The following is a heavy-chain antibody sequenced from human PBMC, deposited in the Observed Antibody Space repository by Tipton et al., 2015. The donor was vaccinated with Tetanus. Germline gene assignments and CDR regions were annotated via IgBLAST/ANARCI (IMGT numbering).Heavy chain of an antibody. CDR2: IYYNGNT. CDR3: ARHPYASVNDWFDP. CDR1: GGSISSSSYY. Sequence: TLSLTCTVSGGSISSSSYYWGWVRQSPGRGLEWIGTIYYNGNTYYNPSLKSRVTISVDTSKNQFSLKLTSVTAADTAVYYCARHPYASVNDWFDPWGQGTLVTVSS. J-gene: IGHJ5*02. D-gene: IGHD3-16*01. V-gene: IGHV4-39*01.